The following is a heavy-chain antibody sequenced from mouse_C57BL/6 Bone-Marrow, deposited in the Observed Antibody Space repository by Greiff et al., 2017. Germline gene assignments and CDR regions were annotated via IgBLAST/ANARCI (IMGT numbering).Heavy chain of an antibody. Sequence: VQLVESGAELVKPGASVKLSCKASGYTFTEYTIHWVKQRSGQGLEWIGWFYPGSGSIKYNEKFKDKATLTADKASSTVYMELSRLISEDSAVYFCARHDYYSNYFWFAYWGQGTLVTVSA. CDR3: ARHDYYSNYFWFAY. CDR1: GYTFTEYT. CDR2: FYPGSGSI. D-gene: IGHD2-5*01. J-gene: IGHJ3*01. V-gene: IGHV1-62-2*01.